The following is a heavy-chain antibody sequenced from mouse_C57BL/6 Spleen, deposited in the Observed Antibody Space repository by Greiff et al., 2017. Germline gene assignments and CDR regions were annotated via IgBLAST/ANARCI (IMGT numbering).Heavy chain of an antibody. V-gene: IGHV6-3*01. CDR3: TGTTVVGGYYAMDY. CDR1: GFTFSNYW. Sequence: EVKLEESGGGLVQPGGSMKLSCVASGFTFSNYWMNWVRQSPETGLEWVAQIRLKSDNYATHYAESVKGRFTISRDDSKSSVYLQMNNLRAEDTGIYYCTGTTVVGGYYAMDYWGQGTSVTVSS. J-gene: IGHJ4*01. CDR2: IRLKSDNYAT. D-gene: IGHD1-1*01.